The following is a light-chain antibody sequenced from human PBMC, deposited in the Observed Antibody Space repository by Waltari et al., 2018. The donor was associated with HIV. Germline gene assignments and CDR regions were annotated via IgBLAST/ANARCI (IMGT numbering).Light chain of an antibody. V-gene: IGKV1-5*03. CDR3: QQYNSYPMYT. Sequence: DLKMTQSPSTLSASLGDRAPIPCRASHSISSWLAWYQQKPGQGPKLLIYKASSLESGVPSRFSGSGSGTEFTLTISSLQPDDFATYYCQQYNSYPMYTFGQGTKLEIK. J-gene: IGKJ2*01. CDR1: HSISSW. CDR2: KAS.